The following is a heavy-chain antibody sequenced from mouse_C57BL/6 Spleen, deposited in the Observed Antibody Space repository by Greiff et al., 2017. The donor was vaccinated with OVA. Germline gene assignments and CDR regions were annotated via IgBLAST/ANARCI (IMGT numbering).Heavy chain of an antibody. CDR2: INSDGGST. Sequence: EVKLLESGGGLVQPGESLKLSCESNEYAFPSHDMSWVRQTPEKRLELVAAINSDGGSTYYPDTMEGRFIISRDNTKKTLYLQMSSLRSEDTALYYWASFNWDVADWGQGTLVTVSA. V-gene: IGHV5-2*01. J-gene: IGHJ3*01. CDR1: EYAFPSHD. CDR3: ASFNWDVAD. D-gene: IGHD4-1*01.